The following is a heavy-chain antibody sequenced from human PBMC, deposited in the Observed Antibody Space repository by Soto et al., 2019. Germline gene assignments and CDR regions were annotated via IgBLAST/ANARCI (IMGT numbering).Heavy chain of an antibody. CDR1: GYTFTGYY. CDR2: INPNSGGT. V-gene: IGHV1-2*02. CDR3: ARDWARAEDV. Sequence: ASVKVSCKASGYTFTGYYMHWVRQAPGQGLEWMGWINPNSGGTNYSQKFQGRVTITRDTSASTAYMELSSLTSEDTAVYYCARDWARAEDVWGQGTTVTVSS. J-gene: IGHJ6*02. D-gene: IGHD7-27*01.